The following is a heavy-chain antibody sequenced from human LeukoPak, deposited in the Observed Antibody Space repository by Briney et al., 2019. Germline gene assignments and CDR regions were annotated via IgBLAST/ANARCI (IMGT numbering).Heavy chain of an antibody. CDR3: ARRKGSTNYYYYGMDV. J-gene: IGHJ6*02. CDR1: GYTFTGYY. Sequence: ASVKVSCKASGYTFTGYYMHWVRQDPGQGLEWMGWINPNSGGTNYAQKFQGRVSMNRETSISTAYMELSRLRSDDTAVYYCARRKGSTNYYYYGMDVWGQGTTVTVSS. CDR2: INPNSGGT. V-gene: IGHV1-2*02.